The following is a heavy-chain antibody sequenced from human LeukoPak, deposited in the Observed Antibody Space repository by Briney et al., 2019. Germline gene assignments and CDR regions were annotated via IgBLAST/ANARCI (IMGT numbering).Heavy chain of an antibody. J-gene: IGHJ4*02. D-gene: IGHD3-10*01. Sequence: PGGSLRLSCAASGSTFGHYWMSWVRQAPGKGLEWVANINQAGETFYVDSVKGRFTISRDNARSSVFLQMTSLRAEDTAVYYCARDNVLLWFGELLDLGYYFDYWGQGTLITVSS. CDR2: INQAGET. V-gene: IGHV3-7*01. CDR1: GSTFGHYW. CDR3: ARDNVLLWFGELLDLGYYFDY.